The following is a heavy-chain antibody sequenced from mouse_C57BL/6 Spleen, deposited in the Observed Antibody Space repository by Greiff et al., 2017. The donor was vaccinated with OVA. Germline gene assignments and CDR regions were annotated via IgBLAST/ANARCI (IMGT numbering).Heavy chain of an antibody. Sequence: EVHLVESGGGLVQPGGSLKLSCAASGFTFSDYYMYWVRQTPEKRLEWVAYISNGGGSTYYPDTVKGRFTISRDNAKNTLYLQMSRLKSEDTAMYYCARQRDYDAYAMDYWGQGTSVTVSS. CDR2: ISNGGGST. V-gene: IGHV5-12*01. CDR1: GFTFSDYY. J-gene: IGHJ4*01. D-gene: IGHD2-4*01. CDR3: ARQRDYDAYAMDY.